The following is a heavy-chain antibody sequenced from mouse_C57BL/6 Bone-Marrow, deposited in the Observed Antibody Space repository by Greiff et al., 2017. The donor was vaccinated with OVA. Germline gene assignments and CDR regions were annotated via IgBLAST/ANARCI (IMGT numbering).Heavy chain of an antibody. CDR1: GFTFSSYG. Sequence: EVQGVESGGDLVKPGGSLKLSCAASGFTFSSYGMSWVRQTPDKRLAWVATISSGGSYTYYPDSVKGRFTISRDNAKNTLYLQMSSLKSEDTAMYYCARLLRFGMDYWGQGTSVTVSS. J-gene: IGHJ4*01. V-gene: IGHV5-6*01. CDR3: ARLLRFGMDY. D-gene: IGHD1-1*01. CDR2: ISSGGSYT.